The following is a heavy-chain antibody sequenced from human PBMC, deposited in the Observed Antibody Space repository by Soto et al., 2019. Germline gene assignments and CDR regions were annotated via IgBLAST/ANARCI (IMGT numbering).Heavy chain of an antibody. D-gene: IGHD6-6*01. Sequence: QVQLQESGPGLVKPSQTLSLTCTVSGGSISSGDYYWSWIRQPPGKGLEWIGYIYYSGSTYYNPSLKSRVIISVDTSKSQFALKLSSVTAADTAVYYCARVRPDGARIDPWGQGTLVTVSS. CDR1: GGSISSGDYY. J-gene: IGHJ5*02. V-gene: IGHV4-30-4*01. CDR2: IYYSGST. CDR3: ARVRPDGARIDP.